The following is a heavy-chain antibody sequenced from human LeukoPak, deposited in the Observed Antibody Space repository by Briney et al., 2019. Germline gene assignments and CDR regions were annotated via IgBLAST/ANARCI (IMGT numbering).Heavy chain of an antibody. Sequence: SGPALVKSTQTLTLTCTFSGFSLSTSGMCVSWIRQPPGKALEWLARIDWDDDKYYSTSLKTRLTISKDTSKNQVVLTMTNMDPVDTATYYCARVDSGAYHFDYWGQGTLVTVSS. CDR1: GFSLSTSGMC. D-gene: IGHD3-22*01. CDR3: ARVDSGAYHFDY. V-gene: IGHV2-70*11. CDR2: IDWDDDK. J-gene: IGHJ4*02.